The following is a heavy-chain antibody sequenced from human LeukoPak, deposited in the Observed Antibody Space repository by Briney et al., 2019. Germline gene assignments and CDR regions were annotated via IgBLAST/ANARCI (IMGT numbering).Heavy chain of an antibody. CDR2: INAGNGNT. CDR3: ARGWGYYYDSSGYRGFGY. CDR1: GYTFTSYG. Sequence: GASVKVSCKASGYTFTSYGISWVRQAPGQRLEWMGWINAGNGNTKYSQEFQGRVTITRDTSASTAYMELSSLRSEDMAVYYCARGWGYYYDSSGYRGFGYWGQGTLVTVSS. V-gene: IGHV1-3*03. J-gene: IGHJ4*02. D-gene: IGHD3-22*01.